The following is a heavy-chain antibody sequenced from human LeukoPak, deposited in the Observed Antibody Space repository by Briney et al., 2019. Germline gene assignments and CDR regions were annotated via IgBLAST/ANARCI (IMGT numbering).Heavy chain of an antibody. D-gene: IGHD4-17*01. CDR2: VSYSSTYT. J-gene: IGHJ4*02. Sequence: GGSLRLSCAASGFTFRSYALTWVRQAPGKGLEWVSSVSYSSTYTYYADSVKGRFTISRDNAKNSLYLQMNSLRAEDTAVYYCSSGDYAFDYWGQGTLVTVSS. V-gene: IGHV3-21*01. CDR3: SSGDYAFDY. CDR1: GFTFRSYA.